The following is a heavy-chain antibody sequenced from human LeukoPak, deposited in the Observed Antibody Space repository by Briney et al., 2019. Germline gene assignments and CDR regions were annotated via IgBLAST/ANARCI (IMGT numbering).Heavy chain of an antibody. V-gene: IGHV4-59*01. Sequence: PSGTLCLTCTVSGGSISSYYWSWIRQPPGKGLEWIGYIYYSGSTNYNPSLKSRVTISVDTSKNQFSLKLSSVTAADTAVYYCVRVGGSYPYGMDVWGQGTTVTVSS. D-gene: IGHD6-6*01. CDR2: IYYSGST. CDR3: VRVGGSYPYGMDV. J-gene: IGHJ6*02. CDR1: GGSISSYY.